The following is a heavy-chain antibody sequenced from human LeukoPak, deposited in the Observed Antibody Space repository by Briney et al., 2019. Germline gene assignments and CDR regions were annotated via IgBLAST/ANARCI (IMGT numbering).Heavy chain of an antibody. CDR1: GFTFSSYS. Sequence: PGGSLRLSCAASGFTFSSYSMNWVRQAPGKGLEWVSYISTSSTTIYYADSVKGRFSISRDNAKNSLYLQMNSLRSEDTAVYYCARKGWFGQYYMDVWGKGTTVTVSS. D-gene: IGHD3-10*01. CDR3: ARKGWFGQYYMDV. CDR2: ISTSSTTI. J-gene: IGHJ6*03. V-gene: IGHV3-48*01.